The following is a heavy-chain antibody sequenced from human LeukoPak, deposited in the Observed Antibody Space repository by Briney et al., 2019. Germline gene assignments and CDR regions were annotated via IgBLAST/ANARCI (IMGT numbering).Heavy chain of an antibody. J-gene: IGHJ5*02. CDR3: ARDGWFGDYNWFDP. V-gene: IGHV3-48*01. CDR1: GFTFSSYS. Sequence: GGSLRLSCAASGFTFSSYSMNWVRQAPGKGLEWVSYISSASNTIYYADSVKGRFTISRDNAKHSLYLQMNSLRAEDTAMYYCARDGWFGDYNWFDPWGQGTLVTVSS. D-gene: IGHD3-10*01. CDR2: ISSASNTI.